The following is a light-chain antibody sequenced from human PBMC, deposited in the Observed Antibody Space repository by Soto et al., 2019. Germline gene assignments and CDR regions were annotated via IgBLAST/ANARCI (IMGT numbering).Light chain of an antibody. CDR2: DAS. V-gene: IGKV1-5*01. CDR3: QQYNSYWT. CDR1: QSISSW. Sequence: DIQMTQSPSTLSASVGDRVTITCRASQSISSWLAWYQQKPGKAPKLLIYDASSLESGVPSRFSGSGSGTEFTLTISSLQPDDFGTYYCQQYNSYWTIGQGTKVEIK. J-gene: IGKJ1*01.